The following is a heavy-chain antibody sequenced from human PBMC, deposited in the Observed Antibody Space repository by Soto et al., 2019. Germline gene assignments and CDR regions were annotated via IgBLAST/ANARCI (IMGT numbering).Heavy chain of an antibody. CDR2: ISGSGGST. CDR1: GFTVSSNY. Sequence: EVQLVESGGGLIQPGGSLRLSCAASGFTVSSNYMSWVRQAPGKGLEWVSVISGSGGSTYYADSVKGRFTISRDNSKNTLYLQMNSLRAEDTAVYYCAKDLDYGDYGDYWGQGTLVTVSS. J-gene: IGHJ4*02. CDR3: AKDLDYGDYGDY. D-gene: IGHD4-17*01. V-gene: IGHV3-23*04.